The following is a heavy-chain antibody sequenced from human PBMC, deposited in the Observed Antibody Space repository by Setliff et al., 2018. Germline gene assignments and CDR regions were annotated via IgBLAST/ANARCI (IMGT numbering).Heavy chain of an antibody. J-gene: IGHJ4*02. CDR2: INAGNGNT. Sequence: ASVKVSCKASGYTFTSYAMHWVRQAPGQRLEWMGWINAGNGNTKYSQKFQGRVTITRDTSASTAYMELSSLRAEDTAVYYCASSLPQLFDWSLSPFDYWGQGTLVTVSS. V-gene: IGHV1-3*01. CDR3: ASSLPQLFDWSLSPFDY. CDR1: GYTFTSYA. D-gene: IGHD3-9*01.